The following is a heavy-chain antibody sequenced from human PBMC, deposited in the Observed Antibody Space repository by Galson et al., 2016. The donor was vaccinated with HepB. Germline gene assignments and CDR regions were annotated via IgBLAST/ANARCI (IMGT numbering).Heavy chain of an antibody. Sequence: SLRLSCAASGFTFSRYWMSWVRQTPGKGLEWVATIKEDGSGRWHVDSVKGRFTISRDNAENSLYLQVNSLRAEDTAVYYCARDLTSEVVPGDHFDYWGQGTLGTVS. D-gene: IGHD2-2*01. CDR3: ARDLTSEVVPGDHFDY. CDR1: GFTFSRYW. CDR2: IKEDGSGR. J-gene: IGHJ4*02. V-gene: IGHV3-7*04.